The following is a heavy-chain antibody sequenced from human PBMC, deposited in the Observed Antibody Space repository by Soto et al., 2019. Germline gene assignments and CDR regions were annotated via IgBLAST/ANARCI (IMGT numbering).Heavy chain of an antibody. V-gene: IGHV4-34*01. Sequence: PSETLSLTCAVYGGSFSGYYWSWIRQPPGKGLEWIGEINHSGGTNYNPSLKSRVTISVDTSKNQFSLKLSSVTAADTAVYYCARGPSGSFGYWGQGTLVTVSS. CDR1: GGSFSGYY. CDR2: INHSGGT. CDR3: ARGPSGSFGY. J-gene: IGHJ4*02. D-gene: IGHD3-22*01.